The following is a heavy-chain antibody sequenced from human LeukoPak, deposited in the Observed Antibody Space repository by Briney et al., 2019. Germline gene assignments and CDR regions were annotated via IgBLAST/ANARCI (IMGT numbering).Heavy chain of an antibody. CDR1: GGSISSGGYS. J-gene: IGHJ3*02. Sequence: SETLSLTCAVSGGSISSGGYSWSWIRQPPGKGLEWIGYIYHSGSTYYNPSLKSRVTISVDRSKNQFSLKLSSVTAADTAVYYCARVGCSGGSCYPGAFDIRGQGTMVTVSS. V-gene: IGHV4-30-2*01. CDR2: IYHSGST. CDR3: ARVGCSGGSCYPGAFDI. D-gene: IGHD2-15*01.